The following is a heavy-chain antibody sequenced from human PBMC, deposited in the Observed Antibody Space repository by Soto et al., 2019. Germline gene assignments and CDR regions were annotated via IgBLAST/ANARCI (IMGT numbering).Heavy chain of an antibody. Sequence: PGGSLRLSCAASGSSFSSFAMSWVRQAPGKGLEWVSAVIYSGGTTYYVDSVKGRFTISRDNSRNTLYLQMNSLRAEDTAVYYCANLLGNSQGPFDYWGQGTLVTVSS. CDR1: GSSFSSFA. CDR2: VIYSGGTT. V-gene: IGHV3-23*01. CDR3: ANLLGNSQGPFDY. J-gene: IGHJ4*02. D-gene: IGHD4-4*01.